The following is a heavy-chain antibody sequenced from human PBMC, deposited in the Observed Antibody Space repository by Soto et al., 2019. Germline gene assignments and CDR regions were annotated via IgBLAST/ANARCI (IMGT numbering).Heavy chain of an antibody. CDR3: ARGMTTVTTFDY. V-gene: IGHV4-30-2*01. J-gene: IGHJ4*02. Sequence: PSETLSLTCAVSGGSISSGGYSCNWIRQPPGKGLEWIGYIYHSGSTYYNPSLKSRVTISVDRSKNQFSLKLSSVTAADTAAYYCARGMTTVTTFDYWGQGALVTVSS. CDR2: IYHSGST. CDR1: GGSISSGGYS. D-gene: IGHD4-17*01.